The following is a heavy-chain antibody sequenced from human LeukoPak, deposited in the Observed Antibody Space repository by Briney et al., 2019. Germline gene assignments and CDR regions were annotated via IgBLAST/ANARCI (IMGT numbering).Heavy chain of an antibody. CDR1: GFTFISYA. CDR3: AKGWYYDFWSGYQLNWFDP. V-gene: IGHV3-23*01. D-gene: IGHD3-3*01. Sequence: GGSLRLSCAASGFTFISYAMSWVRQAPGKGLEWVSAISGSGGSTYYADSVKGRFTISRDNSKNTLYLQMNSLRAEDTAVYYCAKGWYYDFWSGYQLNWFDPWGQGTLVTVSS. CDR2: ISGSGGST. J-gene: IGHJ5*02.